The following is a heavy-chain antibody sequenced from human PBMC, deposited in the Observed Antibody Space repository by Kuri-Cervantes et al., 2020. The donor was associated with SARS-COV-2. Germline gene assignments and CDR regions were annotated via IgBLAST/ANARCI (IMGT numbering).Heavy chain of an antibody. CDR3: ATGYCSSTSCYPMDWFDP. Sequence: SETLSLTCTVSGGSISSYYWSWIRQPPGKGLEWIGYIYYSGSTYYNPSLKSRVTISVDTSKNQFSLKLSSVTAADTAVYYCATGYCSSTSCYPMDWFDPWGQGTLVTVSS. D-gene: IGHD2-2*01. CDR1: GGSISSYY. V-gene: IGHV4-59*04. CDR2: IYYSGST. J-gene: IGHJ5*02.